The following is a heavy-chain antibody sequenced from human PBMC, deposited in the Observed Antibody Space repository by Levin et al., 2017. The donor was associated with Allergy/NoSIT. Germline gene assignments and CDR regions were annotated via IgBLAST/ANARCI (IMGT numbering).Heavy chain of an antibody. Sequence: SGGSLRLSCAASGFTFSSYAMSWVRQAPGKGLEWVSAISGSGGSTYYADSVKGRFTISRDNSKNTLYLQMNSLRAEDTAVYYCAKDGYGEIYYYYYMDVWGKGTTVTVSS. CDR3: AKDGYGEIYYYYYMDV. CDR2: ISGSGGST. CDR1: GFTFSSYA. D-gene: IGHD4-17*01. V-gene: IGHV3-23*01. J-gene: IGHJ6*03.